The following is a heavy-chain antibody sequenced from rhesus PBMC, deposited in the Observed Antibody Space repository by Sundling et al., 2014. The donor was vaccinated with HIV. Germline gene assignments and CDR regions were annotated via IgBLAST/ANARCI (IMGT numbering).Heavy chain of an antibody. CDR1: GFSLSDTSMG. Sequence: QVTLKESGPALVKPTETLTLTCTFSGFSLSDTSMGVGWIRQPPGKALEWLASIYWDDDKYYSTSLKSRLTISKDTSKNQVVLTMTNMDPVDTATYYCARVPDLYCSGTYCYYGLDSWGQGSSSPSPQ. CDR2: IYWDDDK. J-gene: IGHJ6*01. D-gene: IGHD2-15*01. CDR3: ARVPDLYCSGTYCYYGLDS. V-gene: IGHV2S1*01.